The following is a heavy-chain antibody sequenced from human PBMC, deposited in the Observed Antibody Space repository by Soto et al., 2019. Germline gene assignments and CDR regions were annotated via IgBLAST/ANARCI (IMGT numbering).Heavy chain of an antibody. CDR1: GGSISSLGYY. Sequence: SETLSLTCAVSGGSISSLGYYWSWIRQDPGKGLEWIGHIFHSGNMDYNPSPQSRVTMSVDTSKNQFSLKLSSVAAADTAVYYCAGEERFSPWFDPWGQGTLVTVSS. CDR2: IFHSGNM. J-gene: IGHJ5*02. CDR3: AGEERFSPWFDP. V-gene: IGHV4-31*11.